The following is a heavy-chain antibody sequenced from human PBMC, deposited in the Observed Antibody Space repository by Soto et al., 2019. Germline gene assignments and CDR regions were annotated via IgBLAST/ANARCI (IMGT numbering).Heavy chain of an antibody. CDR1: GFTFSTYA. Sequence: VPPGGSLRLSCAASGFTFSTYAMTWLRQAPGKGLEWVSGISGSGSNTFYADSVKGRFTISRDNSKNTLYLQVNSLRAEDTAVYYCAKDLGYCSGGNCYLPPFDYWGQGTLVTVSS. CDR2: ISGSGSNT. J-gene: IGHJ4*02. D-gene: IGHD2-15*01. V-gene: IGHV3-23*01. CDR3: AKDLGYCSGGNCYLPPFDY.